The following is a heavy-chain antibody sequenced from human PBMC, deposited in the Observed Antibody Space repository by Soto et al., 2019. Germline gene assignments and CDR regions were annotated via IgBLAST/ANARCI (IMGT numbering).Heavy chain of an antibody. J-gene: IGHJ4*02. CDR1: GDSINSGDYY. Sequence: QVQLQESGPGLVKASQTLSLTCTVSGDSINSGDYYWSWIRQPPGKGLEWIGYIYYSGTTYYNPSLKSRVIISVDTSKNQFSLKLSSVTAADTAVYYCARAYSYGSGRFDYWGQGNLVTVSS. CDR2: IYYSGTT. CDR3: ARAYSYGSGRFDY. D-gene: IGHD3-10*01. V-gene: IGHV4-30-4*01.